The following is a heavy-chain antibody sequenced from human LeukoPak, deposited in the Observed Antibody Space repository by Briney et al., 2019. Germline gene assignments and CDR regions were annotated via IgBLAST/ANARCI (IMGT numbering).Heavy chain of an antibody. CDR3: ARDYYDRNDAFDI. D-gene: IGHD3-22*01. J-gene: IGHJ3*02. CDR1: GGSISSYY. Sequence: SETLSLTCTVSGGSISSYYWSWIRQPPGKGLEWIGYIYYSGSTNYNPSLKSRVTISVDTSKNQFSLELSSVTAADTAVYYCARDYYDRNDAFDIWGQGTMVTVSS. V-gene: IGHV4-59*01. CDR2: IYYSGST.